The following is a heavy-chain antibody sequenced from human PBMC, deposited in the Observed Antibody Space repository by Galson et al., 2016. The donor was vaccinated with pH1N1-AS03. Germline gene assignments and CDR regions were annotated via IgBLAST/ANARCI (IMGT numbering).Heavy chain of an antibody. D-gene: IGHD2-21*01. V-gene: IGHV3-11*03. Sequence: SLRLSCAASGFSLSDYYMTWIRQAPGKGLEWVAYISFTSDYRHCADSVKGRFTISRDNAKDSLYLQMDSLRVEDTAVYYCARARGGEDAWSQDVWGQGTTVTVSS. CDR2: ISFTSDYR. CDR1: GFSLSDYY. CDR3: ARARGGEDAWSQDV. J-gene: IGHJ6*02.